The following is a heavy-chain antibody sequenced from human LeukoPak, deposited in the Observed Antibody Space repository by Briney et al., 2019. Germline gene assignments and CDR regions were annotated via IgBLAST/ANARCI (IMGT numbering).Heavy chain of an antibody. CDR3: ARRRPQYCSSTSCYRLGYYMDV. J-gene: IGHJ6*03. V-gene: IGHV4-34*01. Sequence: KSSETLSLTCAVYGGSFSGYYWSWIRQPPGKGLEWIGEINHSGSTNYNPSLKSRVTISVDTSKNQFSLKLSSVTAADTAVYYCARRRPQYCSSTSCYRLGYYMDVWGKGTTVTIS. CDR1: GGSFSGYY. CDR2: INHSGST. D-gene: IGHD2-2*01.